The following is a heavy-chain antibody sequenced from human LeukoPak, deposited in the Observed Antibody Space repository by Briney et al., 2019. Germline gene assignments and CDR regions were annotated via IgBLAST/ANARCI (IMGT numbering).Heavy chain of an antibody. CDR2: IWYDGSNK. V-gene: IGHV3-33*01. CDR3: ARGAMAGPFDY. J-gene: IGHJ4*02. D-gene: IGHD5-18*01. Sequence: GRSLRLSCAASGFTFSSYGMHWVRQAPGKGLEWVAVIWYDGSNKYYADSVKGRFTISRDNSKNTLYLQMNSLRAEDTAVYYCARGAMAGPFDYWGQGTLVIVSS. CDR1: GFTFSSYG.